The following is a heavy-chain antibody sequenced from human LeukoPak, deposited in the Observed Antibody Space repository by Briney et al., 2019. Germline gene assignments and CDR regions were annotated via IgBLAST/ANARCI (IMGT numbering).Heavy chain of an antibody. CDR1: GGSVSSGSFY. CDR2: INHSGST. CDR3: ARGHGDITMIVVVLFDY. V-gene: IGHV4-39*07. D-gene: IGHD3-22*01. Sequence: PSETLSLTCTVSGGSVSSGSFYWSWIRQPPGKGLEWIGEINHSGSTNYNPSLKSRVTISVDTSKNQFSLKLSSVTAADTAVYYCARGHGDITMIVVVLFDYWGQGTLVTVSS. J-gene: IGHJ4*02.